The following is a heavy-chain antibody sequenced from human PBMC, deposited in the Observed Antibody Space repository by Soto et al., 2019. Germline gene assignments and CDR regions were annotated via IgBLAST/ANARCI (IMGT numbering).Heavy chain of an antibody. CDR1: GYTFTSYG. CDR3: ARGPTEAGWYRYYYYYGMDV. D-gene: IGHD6-19*01. J-gene: IGHJ6*02. Sequence: ASVKVSCKASGYTFTSYGISWVRQAPGQGLQWMGWISAYNGNTSYAQKLQGRVTMTTDTSTSTAYMELRSLRSDDTAVYYCARGPTEAGWYRYYYYYGMDVWGQGTTVTVSS. V-gene: IGHV1-18*04. CDR2: ISAYNGNT.